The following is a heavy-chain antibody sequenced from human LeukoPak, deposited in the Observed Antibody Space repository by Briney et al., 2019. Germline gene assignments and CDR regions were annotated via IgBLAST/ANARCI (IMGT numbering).Heavy chain of an antibody. CDR2: ISSDGNNI. Sequence: GGSLRLSCAASGFNFRSHWMHWVRRAPGKGPVWVSRISSDGNNIIYADSVKGRFTISRDNAKNTLYLQMNSLRADDTAVYYCGSYYDSSGYYPNGLDYWGQGTLVTVSS. CDR3: GSYYDSSGYYPNGLDY. D-gene: IGHD3-22*01. V-gene: IGHV3-74*01. J-gene: IGHJ4*02. CDR1: GFNFRSHW.